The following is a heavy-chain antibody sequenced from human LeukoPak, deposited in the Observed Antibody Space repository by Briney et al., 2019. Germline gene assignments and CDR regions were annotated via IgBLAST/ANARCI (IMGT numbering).Heavy chain of an antibody. J-gene: IGHJ4*02. Sequence: PSETLSLTCAVYGGSFSGYYWSWIRQPPGKGLEWIGSIYYSGSTYYNPSLKSRVTISVDTSKNQFSLKLSSVTAADTAVYYCARRNPATAITFDYWGQGTLVTVSS. CDR3: ARRNPATAITFDY. CDR2: IYYSGST. D-gene: IGHD2-21*02. V-gene: IGHV4-34*01. CDR1: GGSFSGYY.